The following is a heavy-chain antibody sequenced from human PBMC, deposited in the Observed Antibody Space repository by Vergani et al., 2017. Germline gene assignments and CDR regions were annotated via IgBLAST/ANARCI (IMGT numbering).Heavy chain of an antibody. CDR1: NDSVSNTFYY. D-gene: IGHD3-9*01. V-gene: IGHV4-39*07. CDR2: IYHSGST. Sequence: QVQLQESGPGLVKPSETLSLTCTVSNDSVSNTFYYWGWIRQTPGKGLEWIGSIYHSGSTYYNPSLKSRVTISVDTSNNHFSLRLNSLTAADTAVYYCARVMYRDEASTGYRLEGMDIWGQGTTVTISS. CDR3: ARVMYRDEASTGYRLEGMDI. J-gene: IGHJ6*02.